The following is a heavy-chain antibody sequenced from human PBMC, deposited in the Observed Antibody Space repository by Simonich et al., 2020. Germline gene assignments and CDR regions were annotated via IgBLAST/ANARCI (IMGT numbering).Heavy chain of an antibody. CDR1: GFTFSSYA. Sequence: QVQLVESGGGVVQPGRSLRLSCAASGFTFSSYAMHWVRQAPGKGLGWVAVISYEESKNYYADSVKGRFTISRDNSKNTLYLQMNSLRAEDTAVYYCARDGERYCGGDCYSYFDYWGQGTLVTVSS. V-gene: IGHV3-30*07. CDR2: ISYEESKN. CDR3: ARDGERYCGGDCYSYFDY. J-gene: IGHJ4*02. D-gene: IGHD2-21*02.